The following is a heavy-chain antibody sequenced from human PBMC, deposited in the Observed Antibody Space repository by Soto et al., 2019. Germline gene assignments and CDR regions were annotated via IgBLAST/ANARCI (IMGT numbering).Heavy chain of an antibody. D-gene: IGHD1-26*01. V-gene: IGHV3-23*01. CDR3: AKGVVGATTPFDY. CDR1: GFTFSSYA. Sequence: EVQLLESGGGLVQPGGSLRLSCAASGFTFSSYAMSWVRQAPGKGLEWVSAISGSGGSTYYADSVKGRFTISRDNSKNTLYLQMNGLRAEDTAVYYCAKGVVGATTPFDYWGQGTLVTVSS. J-gene: IGHJ4*02. CDR2: ISGSGGST.